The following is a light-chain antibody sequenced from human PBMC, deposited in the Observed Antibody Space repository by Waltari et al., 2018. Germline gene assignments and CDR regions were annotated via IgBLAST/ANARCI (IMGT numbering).Light chain of an antibody. J-gene: IGLJ3*02. CDR2: VNSDGSH. Sequence: QLVLTHSPSASASLGASVKLTCTLSSGHSRNVPAWLQQQQEKGPRYLMKVNSDGSHSKGDEIPDRFSGSSSGAERYLTISSLQSEDEADYYWQTGGHGTWVFGGGTKPTVL. CDR3: QTGGHGTWV. V-gene: IGLV4-69*01. CDR1: SGHSRNV.